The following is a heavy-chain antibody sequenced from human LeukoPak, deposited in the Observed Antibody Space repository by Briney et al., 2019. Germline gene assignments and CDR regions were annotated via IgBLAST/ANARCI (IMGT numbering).Heavy chain of an antibody. CDR2: IGPSGGST. CDR3: AKFLHSSLTNFDY. D-gene: IGHD4/OR15-4a*01. V-gene: IGHV3-23*01. Sequence: GGSLRLSCAASAFTFSNYAMSWVRQAPGKGLEWVSAIGPSGGSTYYADSVKGRFTISRDNSKNTLSLQMNSLRAEDTAIYYCAKFLHSSLTNFDYWGQGTLVTVSS. J-gene: IGHJ4*02. CDR1: AFTFSNYA.